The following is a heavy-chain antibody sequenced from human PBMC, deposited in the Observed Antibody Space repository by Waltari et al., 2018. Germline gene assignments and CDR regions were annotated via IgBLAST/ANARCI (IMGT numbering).Heavy chain of an antibody. D-gene: IGHD3-3*01. CDR2: IRHPGTA. J-gene: IGHJ5*02. CDR1: GASFSAYY. CDR3: TRGGNYDFWSHSPFVDP. V-gene: IGHV4-34*01. Sequence: QVQLQQWGAGLLKSSETLSLTCSVSGASFSAYYWGWVRHVPGKGLEWIGQIRHPGTANYNPSLESRVAISIDTSRSQFSLEVFSVTAADTALYFCTRGGNYDFWSHSPFVDPWGQGTQVTVSS.